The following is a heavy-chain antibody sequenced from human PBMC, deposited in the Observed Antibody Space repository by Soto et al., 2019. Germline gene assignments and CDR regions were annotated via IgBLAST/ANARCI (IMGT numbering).Heavy chain of an antibody. CDR3: ARHRAAGDV. CDR1: GYTFINDY. Sequence: QVQLVQSGAEVKKPGASVKVSCKASGYTFINDYIHWVRQAPGHGLEWMAIINPTGGSTNYAQKFQGRLTLTMATSTSTVYMELSSLTSEDTAMYYCARHRAAGDVWGQGTLVTVSS. J-gene: IGHJ4*02. CDR2: INPTGGST. V-gene: IGHV1-46*01. D-gene: IGHD2-8*02.